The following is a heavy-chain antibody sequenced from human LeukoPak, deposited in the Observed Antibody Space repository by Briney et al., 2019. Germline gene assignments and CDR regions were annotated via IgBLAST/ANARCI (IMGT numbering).Heavy chain of an antibody. D-gene: IGHD3-22*01. CDR3: ARGSDPITMIVVVHTALDY. V-gene: IGHV1-46*01. Sequence: PLASVKVSCKASGYTFTSYYMHWVRQAPGQGLEWMGIINPGGGSTSYAQKFQGRVTMTRDTSTSTVYMELSSLRSEDTAVYYCARGSDPITMIVVVHTALDYWGQGTLVTVSS. J-gene: IGHJ4*02. CDR2: INPGGGST. CDR1: GYTFTSYY.